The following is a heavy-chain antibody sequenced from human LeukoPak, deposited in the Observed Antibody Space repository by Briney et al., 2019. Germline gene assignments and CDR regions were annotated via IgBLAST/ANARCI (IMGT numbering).Heavy chain of an antibody. CDR3: ARAXVGXVAARAAFDY. J-gene: IGHJ4*02. CDR2: IKEDGGXK. CDR1: XXTFXGSX. D-gene: IGHD6-6*01. Sequence: GGSLRLSCAASXXTFXGSXMXWVXXAXGXXLXWVADIKEDGGXKYYVDSVKGRFTISRDNVKNSLYLQMNSLRAEDTAVXYCARAXVGXVAARAAFDYWGQGTLVTVSS. V-gene: IGHV3-7*02.